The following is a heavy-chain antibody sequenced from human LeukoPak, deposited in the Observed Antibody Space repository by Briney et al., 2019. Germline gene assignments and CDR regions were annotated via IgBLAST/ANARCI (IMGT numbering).Heavy chain of an antibody. D-gene: IGHD6-13*01. V-gene: IGHV1-69*13. CDR2: IIPIFGTA. CDR3: ARVTGYVMEDYFDY. CDR1: GGTFSSYA. J-gene: IGHJ4*02. Sequence: SVKVSCKASGGTFSSYAISWVRQAPGQGLEWMGGIIPIFGTANYAQKFQGRVTITADESTSTAYMGLSSLRSEDTAVYYCARVTGYVMEDYFDYWGQGTLVTVSS.